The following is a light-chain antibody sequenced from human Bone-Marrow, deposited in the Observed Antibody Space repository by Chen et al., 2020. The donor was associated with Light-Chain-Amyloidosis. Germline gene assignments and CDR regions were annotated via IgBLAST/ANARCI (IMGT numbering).Light chain of an antibody. Sequence: SYVLTQPSSVSVAPGQTATIARGGNNIGSTSVHWYQQTPGQAPLLVVYDDSDRPSGIPGRLSGSNSGNTAILTISRVEAGDEADYYCQVWDRSSDRPVFGGGTKLTVL. CDR3: QVWDRSSDRPV. J-gene: IGLJ3*02. V-gene: IGLV3-21*02. CDR2: DDS. CDR1: NIGSTS.